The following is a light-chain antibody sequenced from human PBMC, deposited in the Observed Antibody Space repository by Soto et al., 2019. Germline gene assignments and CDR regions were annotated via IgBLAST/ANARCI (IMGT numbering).Light chain of an antibody. V-gene: IGKV1-5*01. CDR3: QQYNNYLWT. Sequence: IHMTHSPSTLSASVVYRVTITFLSIQSIISWLAWYQQKPGEAPKLLIYDASSLESGVPSRFSGSGSGTEFTLTITSLQPDDFATYFCQQYNNYLWTFGQGTKVDIK. CDR2: DAS. J-gene: IGKJ1*01. CDR1: QSIISW.